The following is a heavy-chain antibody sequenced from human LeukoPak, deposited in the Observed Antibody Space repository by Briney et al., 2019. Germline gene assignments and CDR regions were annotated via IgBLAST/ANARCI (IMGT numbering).Heavy chain of an antibody. CDR2: IYYSGST. CDR3: ARDLRYSFDY. D-gene: IGHD3-9*01. V-gene: IGHV4-39*07. J-gene: IGHJ4*02. Sequence: GSLRLSCAASGFTVSSNYMSWIRQPPGKGLEWIGSIYYSGSTYYNPSLKSRVTISVDTSKNQFSLKLSSVTAADTAVYHCARDLRYSFDYWGQGTLVTVSS. CDR1: GFTVSSNY.